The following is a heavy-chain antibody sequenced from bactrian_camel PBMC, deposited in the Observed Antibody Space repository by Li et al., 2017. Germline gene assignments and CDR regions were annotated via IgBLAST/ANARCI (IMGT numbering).Heavy chain of an antibody. CDR3: AARDSDVAVGHGKTTSAGTRMRRESRNDCTLKTDFGY. D-gene: IGHD6*01. J-gene: IGHJ6*01. CDR1: GLHDHIGYC. V-gene: IGHV3S1*01. CDR2: IATGSGNT. Sequence: QVQLVESGGASVQAGDSLTPSCATSGLHDHIGYCMGWFRRPPGKNLEGVARIATGSGNTYYADSVKGRFTISQDNVKNMVLLEMNDLLPDDTATYYCAARDSDVAVGHGKTTSAGTRMRRESRNDCTLKTDFGYWGQGTQVTVS.